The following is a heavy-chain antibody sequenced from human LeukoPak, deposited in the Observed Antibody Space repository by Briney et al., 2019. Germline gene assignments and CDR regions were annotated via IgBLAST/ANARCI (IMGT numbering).Heavy chain of an antibody. V-gene: IGHV4-34*01. CDR1: GGSFSGYY. D-gene: IGHD7-27*01. CDR3: ARDSNWGYYFDY. J-gene: IGHJ4*02. CDR2: INHSGST. Sequence: SETLSLTCAVYGGSFSGYYWSWIRQPPGKGLEWIGEINHSGSTNYNPSLKSRVTISVDTSKNQFSLKLSSVTAADTAVYYCARDSNWGYYFDYWGQGTLVTVSS.